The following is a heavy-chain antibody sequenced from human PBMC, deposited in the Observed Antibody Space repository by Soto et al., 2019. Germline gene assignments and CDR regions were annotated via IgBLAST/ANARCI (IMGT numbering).Heavy chain of an antibody. CDR1: GGTFSSYA. J-gene: IGHJ4*02. Sequence: QVQLVQSGAEVKKPGSSVKVSCKASGGTFSSYAISWVRQAPGQGLEWMGGIIPIFDSPNYAQKFQGRVTITADESTSTAYMELNSLRSEDTAVYYCARDYQPLLLGVDHPFDYWGQGTLVTVSS. CDR3: ARDYQPLLLGVDHPFDY. CDR2: IIPIFDSP. V-gene: IGHV1-69*12. D-gene: IGHD2-21*02.